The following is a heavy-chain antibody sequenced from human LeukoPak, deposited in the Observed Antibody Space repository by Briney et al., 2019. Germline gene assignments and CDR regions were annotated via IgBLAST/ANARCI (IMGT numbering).Heavy chain of an antibody. V-gene: IGHV1-24*01. CDR1: GYTLTELS. D-gene: IGHD2-2*01. Sequence: ASVKVSCKVSGYTLTELSMHWVRQAPGKGLEWMGGFDPEDGETIYAQKFQGRVTMTEDTSTDTAYMELSSLRSEDTALYYCATVGYCSSTSCSGYYGMDVWGQGTTVTVSS. CDR3: ATVGYCSSTSCSGYYGMDV. J-gene: IGHJ6*02. CDR2: FDPEDGET.